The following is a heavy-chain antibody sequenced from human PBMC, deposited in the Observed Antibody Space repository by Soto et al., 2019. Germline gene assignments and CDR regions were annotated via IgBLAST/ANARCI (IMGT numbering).Heavy chain of an antibody. Sequence: QVQLQQWGAGLLKPSETLSLNCAVTGGSLSGYYWSWIRQPPGKGLEWIGEVKDGGHANSSPSLRGRVTISSDTSNNQFLLRLYSVTAADTGVYYCARGQEGVVATHWDQGSLVTVSS. CDR1: GGSLSGYY. CDR3: ARGQEGVVATH. V-gene: IGHV4-34*01. J-gene: IGHJ4*02. D-gene: IGHD5-12*01. CDR2: VKDGGHA.